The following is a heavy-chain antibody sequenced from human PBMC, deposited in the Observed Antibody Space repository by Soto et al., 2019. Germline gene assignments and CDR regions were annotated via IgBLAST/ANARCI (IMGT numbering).Heavy chain of an antibody. CDR2: IIPILGTG. J-gene: IGHJ6*03. Sequence: QVQLVQSGPEVKKSGSSVKVSCKLSGGTFTTDTISWLRRAPGQGLEWMGRIIPILGTGNYAQKFQGRVTITEDKSTNTGYMELSSLTCEDTAVYYGARGEGSYNMGTFPFYYLDVWGNGTTVTVSS. CDR3: ARGEGSYNMGTFPFYYLDV. CDR1: GGTFTTDT. D-gene: IGHD3-10*01. V-gene: IGHV1-69*08.